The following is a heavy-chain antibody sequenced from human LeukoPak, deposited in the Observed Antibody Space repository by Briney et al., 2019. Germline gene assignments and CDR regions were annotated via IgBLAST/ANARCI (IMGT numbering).Heavy chain of an antibody. Sequence: GGSLRLSCAASGFPFSSYWMHWVRQAPGKGLVWVSRINSDGSNSIYGDSVKGRFTISRDNAKNTLYLQLSGLRADDTAGYYCARGGGDHAFDIWGQGTMVTVSS. V-gene: IGHV3-74*01. CDR1: GFPFSSYW. D-gene: IGHD3-16*01. J-gene: IGHJ3*02. CDR2: INSDGSNS. CDR3: ARGGGDHAFDI.